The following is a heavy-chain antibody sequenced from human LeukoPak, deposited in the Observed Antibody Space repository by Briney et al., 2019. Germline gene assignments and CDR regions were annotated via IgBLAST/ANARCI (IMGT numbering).Heavy chain of an antibody. V-gene: IGHV3-20*04. CDR2: ISWNGVST. CDR1: GFMFEDYG. D-gene: IGHD3-22*01. Sequence: GGSLRLSCVGSGFMFEDYGMNWVRQVPGKGPEWVSGISWNGVSTGYADSVKGRFTVSRDNAKNSLYLQMNSLRDEDTALYCCARVASESTGYSYLGAFDVWGQGTMIIVSS. J-gene: IGHJ3*01. CDR3: ARVASESTGYSYLGAFDV.